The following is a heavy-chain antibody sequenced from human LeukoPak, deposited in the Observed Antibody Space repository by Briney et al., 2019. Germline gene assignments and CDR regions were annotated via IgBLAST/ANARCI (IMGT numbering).Heavy chain of an antibody. CDR1: GYTFTSYD. J-gene: IGHJ4*02. D-gene: IGHD5-18*01. CDR3: ARRLGRGTAPDF. CDR2: MNPNSGNT. V-gene: IGHV1-8*01. Sequence: GSVKVSCKASGYTFTSYDINWVRQAPGQGLEWMGWMNPNSGNTGYAQKFQGRVSMTRNTSISTAYMELSNLRSEDTAVYYCARRLGRGTAPDFWGQGTLVTVSS.